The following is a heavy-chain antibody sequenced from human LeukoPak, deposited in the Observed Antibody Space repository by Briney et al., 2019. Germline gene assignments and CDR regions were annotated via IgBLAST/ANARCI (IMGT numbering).Heavy chain of an antibody. V-gene: IGHV1-69*05. Sequence: SVKVSCKASGGTFSSYAISWVRQAPGQGLEWMGGIIPIFGTANYAQKFQGRVKITTDESTSTAYMELSSLRSEDTAVYYCARDGTRSTWFDPWGQGTLVNVSS. D-gene: IGHD2-2*01. CDR1: GGTFSSYA. CDR2: IIPIFGTA. J-gene: IGHJ5*02. CDR3: ARDGTRSTWFDP.